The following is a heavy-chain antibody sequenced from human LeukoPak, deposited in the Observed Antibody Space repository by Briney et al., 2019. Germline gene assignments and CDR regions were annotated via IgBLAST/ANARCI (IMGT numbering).Heavy chain of an antibody. CDR2: ITTISHYI. D-gene: IGHD3-10*01. V-gene: IGHV3-21*01. CDR1: GFTLSDYH. CDR3: ARSGGPGTYHQLRYNWFDP. Sequence: PGGSLRLSCAASGFTLSDYHMNWVRQAPGKGLEWLSSITTISHYIYYAGAVRGRFTIPRDNAKNSLYLQMNSSRGEDTAVYYCARSGGPGTYHQLRYNWFDPWGQGTLVTVSS. J-gene: IGHJ5*02.